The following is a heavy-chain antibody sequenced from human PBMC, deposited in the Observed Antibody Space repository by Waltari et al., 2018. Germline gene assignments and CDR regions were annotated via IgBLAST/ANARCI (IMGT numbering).Heavy chain of an antibody. CDR2: IESDGRNT. Sequence: EVQLVESGGGLVQPGGSLRLSCVGSGFTFSTHLMHWVRQAPGQGLVWVSRIESDGRNTLYADSVKGRFTISRDNAKNTLYLQMNSLRAEDTAVYYCARRRDAYNWADYWGQGTLVTVSS. V-gene: IGHV3-74*01. J-gene: IGHJ4*02. CDR3: ARRRDAYNWADY. D-gene: IGHD1-1*01. CDR1: GFTFSTHL.